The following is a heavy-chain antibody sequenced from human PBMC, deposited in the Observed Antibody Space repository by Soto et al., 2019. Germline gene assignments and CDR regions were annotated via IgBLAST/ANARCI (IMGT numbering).Heavy chain of an antibody. Sequence: PSETLSLTCTVSGGSVSSGSYYWSWIRQPPGKGLEWIGYIYYSGSTNYNPSLKSRVTISVDTSKNQFSLKLSSVTAADTAVYYCARFSVGSGYDFWSGYYTGRVNYFDYWGQGTLVTVSS. V-gene: IGHV4-61*01. CDR2: IYYSGST. J-gene: IGHJ4*02. D-gene: IGHD3-3*01. CDR1: GGSVSSGSYY. CDR3: ARFSVGSGYDFWSGYYTGRVNYFDY.